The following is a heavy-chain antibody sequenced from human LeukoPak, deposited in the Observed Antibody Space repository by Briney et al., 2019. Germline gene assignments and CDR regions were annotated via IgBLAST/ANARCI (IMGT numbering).Heavy chain of an antibody. CDR2: INQDGSVK. J-gene: IGHJ4*02. CDR1: GFIFSNYW. D-gene: IGHD6-6*01. Sequence: GGSLTLSCAASGFIFSNYWMSWVRQAPGKGLEWVANINQDGSVKYYVDSLKGRFTISRDNAKNSVFLHMISLRGEDTAVYYCARIGYSSSSFDYWGQGTLVTVSS. CDR3: ARIGYSSSSFDY. V-gene: IGHV3-7*01.